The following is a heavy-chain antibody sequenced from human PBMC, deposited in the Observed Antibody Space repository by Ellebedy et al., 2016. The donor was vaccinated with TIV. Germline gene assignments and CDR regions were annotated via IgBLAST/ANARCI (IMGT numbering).Heavy chain of an antibody. V-gene: IGHV3-21*01. Sequence: GGSLRLSCAASGFTFSSYSMNWVRQAPGKGLEWVSSITSSSTYIYSADSVKGRFTISGDNAKNSLYLQMNSLRAEDTAVYYCARGLRYGWGFDYWGQGTLVTVSS. D-gene: IGHD6-19*01. CDR2: ITSSSTYI. CDR1: GFTFSSYS. CDR3: ARGLRYGWGFDY. J-gene: IGHJ4*02.